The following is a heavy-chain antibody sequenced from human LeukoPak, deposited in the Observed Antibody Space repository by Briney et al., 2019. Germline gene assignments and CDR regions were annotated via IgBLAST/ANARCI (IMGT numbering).Heavy chain of an antibody. CDR1: GFTFSSYS. CDR3: ARDSDSSGFWLSFDI. J-gene: IGHJ3*02. CDR2: ISRSSSYI. Sequence: PGGSLRLSCAASGFTFSSYSMNWVRQAPGKGLEWVSSISRSSSYIYYADSVKGRFTISRDNAKNSLYLQMNSLKAEDTAVYYCARDSDSSGFWLSFDIWGQGTMVTVSS. D-gene: IGHD3-22*01. V-gene: IGHV3-21*01.